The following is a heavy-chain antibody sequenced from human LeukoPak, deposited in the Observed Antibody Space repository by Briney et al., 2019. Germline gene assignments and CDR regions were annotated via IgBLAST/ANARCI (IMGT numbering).Heavy chain of an antibody. CDR3: ARQGDGFDY. D-gene: IGHD3-16*01. CDR2: ISWNSGSI. V-gene: IGHV3-9*01. Sequence: GGSLRLSCAASGFTFDDYAMHWVRQAPGKGLEWVSGISWNSGSIGYADSVKGRFTISRDNSKNTVYLQMNSLRAEDTAVYYCARQGDGFDYWGQGTLVTVSS. CDR1: GFTFDDYA. J-gene: IGHJ4*02.